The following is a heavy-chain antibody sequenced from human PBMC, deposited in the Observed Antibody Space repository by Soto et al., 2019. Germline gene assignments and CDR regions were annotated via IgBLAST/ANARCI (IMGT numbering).Heavy chain of an antibody. D-gene: IGHD1-26*01. CDR2: ISSSSSYT. V-gene: IGHV3-11*06. J-gene: IGHJ4*02. CDR1: GFTFSDYY. CDR3: ARDLDGVVGATDY. Sequence: RRLSCAASGFTFSDYYMSWMRQAPGKGLEWVSYISSSSSYTNYADSVKGRFTISRDNAKNSLYLQMNSLRAEDTAVYYCARDLDGVVGATDYWGQGTLVTVSS.